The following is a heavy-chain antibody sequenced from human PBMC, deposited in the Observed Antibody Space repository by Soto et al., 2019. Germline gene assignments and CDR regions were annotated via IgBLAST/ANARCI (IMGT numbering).Heavy chain of an antibody. J-gene: IGHJ5*02. Sequence: KASETLSLTCTVSGGSISSGGYYWSWIRQHPGKGLEWIGYIYYSGSTYYNPSLKSRVTISVDTSKNQFSLKLSSVTAADTAVYYCARDSQGGDFWSGYFTYNWFDPWGQGTLVTV. CDR1: GGSISSGGYY. CDR2: IYYSGST. CDR3: ARDSQGGDFWSGYFTYNWFDP. V-gene: IGHV4-31*03. D-gene: IGHD3-3*01.